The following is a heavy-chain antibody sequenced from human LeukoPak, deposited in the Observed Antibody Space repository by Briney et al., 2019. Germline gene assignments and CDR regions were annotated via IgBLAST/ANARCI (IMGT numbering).Heavy chain of an antibody. CDR1: GFTFSSYA. Sequence: GGSLRLSCAASGFTFSSYAMSWVRQAPGEGLEWVSAISGSGGSTYYADSVKGRFTISRDNSKNTLYLQMNSLRAEDTAVYYCAKRPTAAVAGTREYFQHWGQGTLVTVSS. V-gene: IGHV3-23*01. CDR3: AKRPTAAVAGTREYFQH. CDR2: ISGSGGST. D-gene: IGHD6-19*01. J-gene: IGHJ1*01.